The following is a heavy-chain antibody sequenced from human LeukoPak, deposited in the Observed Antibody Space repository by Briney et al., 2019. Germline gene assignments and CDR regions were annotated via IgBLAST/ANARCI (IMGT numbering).Heavy chain of an antibody. Sequence: GASVKVSCSASSYTFSSYGISWVRHVPGQGLEWIGTISAYNGHTNYAQYLQGRVTMTTDTSTSTAYLELRSLRSDDSAVYYCASQGRDIAAAGTDLFDYWGQGTLVTVSS. CDR3: ASQGRDIAAAGTDLFDY. D-gene: IGHD6-13*01. J-gene: IGHJ4*02. V-gene: IGHV1-18*01. CDR1: SYTFSSYG. CDR2: ISAYNGHT.